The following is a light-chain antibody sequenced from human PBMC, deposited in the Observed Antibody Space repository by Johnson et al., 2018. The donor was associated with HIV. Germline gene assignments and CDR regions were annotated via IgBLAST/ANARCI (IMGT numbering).Light chain of an antibody. CDR2: ENS. V-gene: IGLV1-51*02. CDR1: SSNIGNNY. Sequence: QSVLTQPPSVSAAPGQKVTISCSGSSSNIGNNYVSWYQQLPGTAPKLLIYENSKRPSGIPDRFSGSKSGTSATLGITGLQTGDEADYYCGTWDSSLSAYVFVTGTKVTVL. CDR3: GTWDSSLSAYV. J-gene: IGLJ1*01.